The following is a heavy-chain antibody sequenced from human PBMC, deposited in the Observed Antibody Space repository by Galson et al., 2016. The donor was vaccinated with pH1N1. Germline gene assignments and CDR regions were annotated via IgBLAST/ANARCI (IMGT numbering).Heavy chain of an antibody. D-gene: IGHD3-10*01. V-gene: IGHV3-9*01. CDR1: GFTFDDYA. CDR3: AKTMGVGVHYPPDY. Sequence: SLRLSCAASGFTFDDYAMHWVRQAPGKGLEWVSGISWNSGSIGYADSVKGRFTISRDNAKNSLYLQMNSLRAEDTALYYCAKTMGVGVHYPPDYWGQGTLVTVSS. J-gene: IGHJ4*02. CDR2: ISWNSGSI.